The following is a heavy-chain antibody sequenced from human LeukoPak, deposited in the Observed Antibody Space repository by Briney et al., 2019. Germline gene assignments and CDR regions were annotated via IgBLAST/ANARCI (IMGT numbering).Heavy chain of an antibody. V-gene: IGHV3-15*01. Sequence: ETLSLTCAVYGGSFSGYYWSWIRQPPGKGLEWVGRIKSKTDGGTTDYAAPVKGRFTISRDDSKTTLYLQMNSLKTADTAVYYCLLNRLGWSSQGDYWGQGTLVTASS. CDR3: LLNRLGWSSQGDY. CDR1: GGSFSGYY. CDR2: IKSKTDGGTT. J-gene: IGHJ4*02. D-gene: IGHD1-26*01.